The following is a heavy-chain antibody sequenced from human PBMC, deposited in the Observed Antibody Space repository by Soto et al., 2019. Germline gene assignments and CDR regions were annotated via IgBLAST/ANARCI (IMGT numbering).Heavy chain of an antibody. Sequence: EAQLMESGGGLVQPGGSLRLSCAASGFTFSTYAMSWVRQAPGKGLEWVSAISGSGGSTYYADSVKGRFTISRDNSINTLYLQIHSLRTEDTAVYYCAHPRGYGVFDAYDFWGQVAMVTVSS. V-gene: IGHV3-23*01. CDR1: GFTFSTYA. D-gene: IGHD4-17*01. CDR3: AHPRGYGVFDAYDF. J-gene: IGHJ3*01. CDR2: ISGSGGST.